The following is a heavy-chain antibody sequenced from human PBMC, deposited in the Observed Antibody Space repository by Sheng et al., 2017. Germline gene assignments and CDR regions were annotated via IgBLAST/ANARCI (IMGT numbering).Heavy chain of an antibody. CDR3: ARAPALLWYRVPPKNWFDP. Sequence: QVQLVQSGAEVKKPGASVKVSCKASGYTFTGYYMHWVRQAPGQGLEWMGWINPNSGGTNYAQKFQGRVTMTRDTSISTAYMELSRLRSDDTAVYYCARAPALLWYRVPPKNWFDPWGQGTLVTVSS. J-gene: IGHJ5*02. V-gene: IGHV1-2*02. CDR1: GYTFTGYY. D-gene: IGHD3-10*01. CDR2: INPNSGGT.